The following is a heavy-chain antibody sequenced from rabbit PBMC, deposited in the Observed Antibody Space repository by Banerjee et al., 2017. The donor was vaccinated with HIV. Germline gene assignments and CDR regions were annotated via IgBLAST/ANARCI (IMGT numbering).Heavy chain of an antibody. CDR1: GFSFSSGYY. D-gene: IGHD8-1*01. Sequence: QEQLEESGGDLVKPEGSLTLTCTASGFSFSSGYYMCWVRQAPGKGLEWIACIYAGSSGSTYYASWAKGRFTISKTSSTTVTLQMTSLTAADTATYFCARWNAGTSPKLWGPGTLVTVS. CDR3: ARWNAGTSPKL. CDR2: IYAGSSGST. V-gene: IGHV1S45*01. J-gene: IGHJ4*01.